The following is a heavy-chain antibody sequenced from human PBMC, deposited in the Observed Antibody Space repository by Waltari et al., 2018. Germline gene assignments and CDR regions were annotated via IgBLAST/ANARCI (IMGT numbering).Heavy chain of an antibody. J-gene: IGHJ2*01. CDR2: FQDRGKP. Sequence: QVQLRESGPGVVKPLETLSLNCAVSGGSINTGYYSPWNWIRQPPGKVLEWIGFFQDRGKPKYNPSLKGRVAISIDTSKNQYSLRLTSVTVADTATYYCARGQWGAAGTQEWYYFDLWGRGTLVTVSS. CDR1: GGSINTGYYS. V-gene: IGHV4-61*01. D-gene: IGHD3-3*01. CDR3: ARGQWGAAGTQEWYYFDL.